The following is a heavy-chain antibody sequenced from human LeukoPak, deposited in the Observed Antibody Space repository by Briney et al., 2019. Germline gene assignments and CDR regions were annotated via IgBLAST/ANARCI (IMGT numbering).Heavy chain of an antibody. CDR2: ISSGSSTI. CDR1: GFTFSSYS. J-gene: IGHJ4*02. Sequence: GGSLRLSCAASGFTFSSYSMNWVRQAPGKGLEWVSYISSGSSTIYYADSVKGRFTISRDNAKNSLYLQMNSLRAEDTAVYYCARGGGGYSYGPFDYWGQGTLVTVSS. D-gene: IGHD5-18*01. V-gene: IGHV3-48*04. CDR3: ARGGGGYSYGPFDY.